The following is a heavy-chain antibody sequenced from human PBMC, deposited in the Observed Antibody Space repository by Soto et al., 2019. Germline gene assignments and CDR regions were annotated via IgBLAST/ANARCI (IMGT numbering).Heavy chain of an antibody. CDR2: IYPGDSDT. V-gene: IGHV5-51*01. CDR3: ARQVAPAATPWSLDY. J-gene: IGHJ4*02. D-gene: IGHD2-2*02. Sequence: GESLKISCEGSGYSFTSYWIGWVRQMPGKGLEWMGIIYPGDSDTKYSPSFQGQVTISADKSISTAFLQWSSLKASDTAMCYCARQVAPAATPWSLDYWGQGTLVTVS. CDR1: GYSFTSYW.